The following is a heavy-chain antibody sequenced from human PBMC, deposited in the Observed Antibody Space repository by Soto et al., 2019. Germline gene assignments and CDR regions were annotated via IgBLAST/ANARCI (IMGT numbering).Heavy chain of an antibody. CDR1: GFSFSADGVA. CDR2: IFWDDDP. D-gene: IGHD2-21*01. CDR3: APAYGGTCWPNDAFDV. J-gene: IGHJ3*01. V-gene: IGHV2-5*02. Sequence: QITLKESGPTVVKPTQTLTLTCIFSGFSFSADGVAVGWIRQPPGKALQWLALIFWDDDPRYSPSLKGRLTITKATSKNQIVPTVTNMDPVDTGTYYWAPAYGGTCWPNDAFDVWGQGTVVTVSS.